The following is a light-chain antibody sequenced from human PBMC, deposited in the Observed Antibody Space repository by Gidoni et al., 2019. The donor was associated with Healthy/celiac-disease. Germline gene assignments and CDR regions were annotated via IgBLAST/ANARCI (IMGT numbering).Light chain of an antibody. CDR2: DAS. CDR1: QSVSSY. CDR3: QQRSNWLT. V-gene: IGKV3-11*01. Sequence: QRERATLSCRASQSVSSYLAWYQQKPGQAPRLLIYDASNRATGIPARFSGSGSGTDFTLTISSLEPEDFAVYYCQQRSNWLTFGGXTKVEIK. J-gene: IGKJ4*01.